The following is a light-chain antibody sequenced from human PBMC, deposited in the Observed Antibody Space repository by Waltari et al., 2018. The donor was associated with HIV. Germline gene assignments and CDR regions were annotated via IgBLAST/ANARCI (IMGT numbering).Light chain of an antibody. V-gene: IGKV1-27*01. Sequence: DFQMTQSPSYLFASENDRVTITCRASQAINNFLAWYQQKPGKLPKLLIYGASSLQPGVPSRFSGSKSGTEFTLTISALQPEDVGTFYCQKYDSAPLTFGGGTKVEIQ. CDR2: GAS. CDR3: QKYDSAPLT. J-gene: IGKJ4*01. CDR1: QAINNF.